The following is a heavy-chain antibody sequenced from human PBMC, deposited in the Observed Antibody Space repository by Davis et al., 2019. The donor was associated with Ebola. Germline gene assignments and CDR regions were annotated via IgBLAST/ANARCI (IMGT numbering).Heavy chain of an antibody. CDR1: GYTFTSYG. CDR3: ARRFGSFYYFDY. Sequence: SVNVSCKASGYTFTSYGISWLRQAPGQGLEWMGWISAYNGNTNYAQKFQGRVTMNTDTSTSTAYMELRSLRSDDTAVYYCARRFGSFYYFDYWGQGTLVTVSS. CDR2: ISAYNGNT. J-gene: IGHJ4*02. V-gene: IGHV1-18*01. D-gene: IGHD3-10*01.